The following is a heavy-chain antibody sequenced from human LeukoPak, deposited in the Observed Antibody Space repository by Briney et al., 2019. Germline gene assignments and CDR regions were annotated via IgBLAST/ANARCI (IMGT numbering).Heavy chain of an antibody. J-gene: IGHJ6*04. Sequence: GGSLRLSCAASGFTFSSYAMSWVRQAPGKGLERVSAISGSGGSTYYADSVKGRFTISRDNSKNTLYLQMNSLRAEDTAVYYCAKGVCSSTSCFYYYYYGMDVWGKGTTVTVSS. CDR1: GFTFSSYA. CDR2: ISGSGGST. V-gene: IGHV3-23*01. D-gene: IGHD2-2*01. CDR3: AKGVCSSTSCFYYYYYGMDV.